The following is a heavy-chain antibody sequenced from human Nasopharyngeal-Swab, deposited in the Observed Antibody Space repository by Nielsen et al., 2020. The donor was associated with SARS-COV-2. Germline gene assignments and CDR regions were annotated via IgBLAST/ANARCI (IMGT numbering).Heavy chain of an antibody. Sequence: SETLSLTCTASGGSISSGSYYWSWIRQPAGKGLEWIGRIYTSGSTNYNPSLKSRVTISVDTSKNQFSLKLSSVTAADTAVYYCAREVPADGYYYYYGMDVWGQGTTVTVSS. CDR2: IYTSGST. J-gene: IGHJ6*02. V-gene: IGHV4-61*02. CDR3: AREVPADGYYYYYGMDV. CDR1: GGSISSGSYY. D-gene: IGHD5-24*01.